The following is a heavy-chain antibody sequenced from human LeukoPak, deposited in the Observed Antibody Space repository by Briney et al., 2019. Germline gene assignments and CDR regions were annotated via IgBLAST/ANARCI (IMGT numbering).Heavy chain of an antibody. D-gene: IGHD5-24*01. CDR2: MNPNSGNT. V-gene: IGHV1-8*02. CDR1: GYTFTGYY. Sequence: WASVKVSCKASGYTFTGYYIHWVRQAPGQGLEWMGWMNPNSGNTGYAQKFQGRVTMTRNTSISTAYMELSSLRSEDTAVYYCARGDFGWLQSGLDYWGQGTLVTVSS. CDR3: ARGDFGWLQSGLDY. J-gene: IGHJ4*02.